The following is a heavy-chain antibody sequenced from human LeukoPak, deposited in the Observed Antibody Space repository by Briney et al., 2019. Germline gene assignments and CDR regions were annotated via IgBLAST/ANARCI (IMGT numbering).Heavy chain of an antibody. Sequence: SETLSLTCTVSGGSISSYYWSWIRQPPGKGLEWIGYIYYSGSTYYNPSLKSRVTISVDTSKNQFSLKLSSVIAADTAVYYCARSRGSSWVGIWFDPWGQGTLVTVSS. J-gene: IGHJ5*02. CDR3: ARSRGSSWVGIWFDP. CDR2: IYYSGST. CDR1: GGSISSYY. V-gene: IGHV4-59*12. D-gene: IGHD6-13*01.